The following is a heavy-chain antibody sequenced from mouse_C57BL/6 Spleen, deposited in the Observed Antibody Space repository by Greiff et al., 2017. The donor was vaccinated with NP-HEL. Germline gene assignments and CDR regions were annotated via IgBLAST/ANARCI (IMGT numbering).Heavy chain of an antibody. CDR2: IYPGSGST. Sequence: QVQLKESGAELVKPGASVKMSCKASGYTFTSYWITWVKQRPGQGLEWIGDIYPGSGSTNYNEKFKSKATLTVDTSSSTAYMQLSSLTSEDSAVYYCALYYYGSSYVGAYWGQGTLVTVSA. CDR1: GYTFTSYW. D-gene: IGHD1-1*01. V-gene: IGHV1-55*01. J-gene: IGHJ3*01. CDR3: ALYYYGSSYVGAY.